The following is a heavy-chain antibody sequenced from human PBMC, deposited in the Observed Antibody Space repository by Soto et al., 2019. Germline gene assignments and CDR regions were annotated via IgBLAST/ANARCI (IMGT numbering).Heavy chain of an antibody. CDR1: GGSISSGGYY. V-gene: IGHV4-31*03. Sequence: SETLSLTCTVSGGSISSGGYYWSWIRQHPGKGLEWIGYIYYSGSTYYNPSLKSRVTISVDTSKNQFSLKLSSVTAADTAVYYCARDGYSGYDENWFDPWGQGTLVTVLL. CDR2: IYYSGST. D-gene: IGHD5-12*01. CDR3: ARDGYSGYDENWFDP. J-gene: IGHJ5*02.